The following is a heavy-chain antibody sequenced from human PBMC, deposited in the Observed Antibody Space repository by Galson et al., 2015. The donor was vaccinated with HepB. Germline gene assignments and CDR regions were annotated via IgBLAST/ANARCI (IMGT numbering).Heavy chain of an antibody. J-gene: IGHJ6*02. CDR2: ISYDGRNP. CDR3: ARAEPHKIFYYYGLDV. V-gene: IGHV3-30*04. Sequence: SLRLSCAASGFTFVNYAMHWVRQAPGKGLDWVALISYDGRNPYYADSVKGRFTISRDNSRNTLFLQMNSLRAEDTAVYYCARAEPHKIFYYYGLDVWGQGTTVTVSS. D-gene: IGHD2/OR15-2a*01. CDR1: GFTFVNYA.